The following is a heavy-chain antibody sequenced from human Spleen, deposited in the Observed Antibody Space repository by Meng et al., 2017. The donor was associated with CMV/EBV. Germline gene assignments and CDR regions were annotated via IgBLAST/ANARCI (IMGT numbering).Heavy chain of an antibody. CDR3: ATDRGTRDS. CDR1: GFTFSKGW. D-gene: IGHD3-10*01. V-gene: IGHV3-15*01. Sequence: SCAGSGFTFSKGWMSWVRRAPGRGLEWVGRIKSKTGGGTTDYAAPVKGRFAISRDDSKNTLYLQMDSLKTDDTGVYYCATDRGTRDSWGQGTLVTVSS. CDR2: IKSKTGGGTT. J-gene: IGHJ5*02.